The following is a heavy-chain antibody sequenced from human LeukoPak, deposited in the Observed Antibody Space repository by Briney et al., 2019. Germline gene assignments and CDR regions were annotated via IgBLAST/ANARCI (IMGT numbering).Heavy chain of an antibody. V-gene: IGHV3-7*01. CDR2: IKQDVSDK. D-gene: IGHD3-10*01. CDR3: ARGPPPGYYGSGSYPTFFDY. J-gene: IGHJ4*02. CDR1: GFTFSSYW. Sequence: GGSLRLSCAASGFTFSSYWMSWVRQAPGKGLEWVANIKQDVSDKYYVESVKGQFTISRDNARNSLYLQLNSLRAEDTAVYYCARGPPPGYYGSGSYPTFFDYWGQGTLVTVSS.